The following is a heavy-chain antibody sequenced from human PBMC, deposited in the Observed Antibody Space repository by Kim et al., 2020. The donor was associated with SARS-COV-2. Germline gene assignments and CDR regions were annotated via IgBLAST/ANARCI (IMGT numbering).Heavy chain of an antibody. CDR3: AREVITGTTL. J-gene: IGHJ4*02. D-gene: IGHD1-7*01. V-gene: IGHV4-39*07. Sequence: SETLSLTCTVSGGSISSSSYYWGWIRQPPGKGLEWIGSIYYSGSTYYNPSLKSRVTISVDTSKNQFSLKLSSVTAADTAVYYCAREVITGTTLWGQGTLVTVSS. CDR1: GGSISSSSYY. CDR2: IYYSGST.